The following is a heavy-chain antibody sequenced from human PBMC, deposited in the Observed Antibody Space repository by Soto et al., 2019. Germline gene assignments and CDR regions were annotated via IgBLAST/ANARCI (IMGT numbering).Heavy chain of an antibody. D-gene: IGHD3-9*01. CDR3: ARGRPLRYFDWLLPGGYWYYDMDV. V-gene: IGHV4-34*01. Sequence: SETLSLTCAVYGGSFSGYYLSWIRQPPGKGLEWIAEINHSGSTNYNPSPKSRVTISVDASKNQFSRKLSSVTAADTAVYYCARGRPLRYFDWLLPGGYWYYDMDVWGQGTTVTVSS. J-gene: IGHJ6*02. CDR2: INHSGST. CDR1: GGSFSGYY.